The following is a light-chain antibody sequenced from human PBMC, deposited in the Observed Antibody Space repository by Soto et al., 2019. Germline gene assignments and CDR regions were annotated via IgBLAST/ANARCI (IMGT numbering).Light chain of an antibody. CDR1: QSISTF. Sequence: DIQMTQSPSYLLASVGDRVTFTCRASQSISTFLNWYQQTTGKAPKLLIYSATSLETGVSSRFSAFASATYFTLTINNVQPEDAATYFCQQSHSTPLNFGGGTKLQIK. CDR2: SAT. V-gene: IGKV1-39*01. J-gene: IGKJ4*01. CDR3: QQSHSTPLN.